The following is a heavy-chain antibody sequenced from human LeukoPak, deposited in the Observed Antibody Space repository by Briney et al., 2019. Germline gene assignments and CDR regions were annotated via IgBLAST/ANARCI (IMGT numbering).Heavy chain of an antibody. CDR3: ARSSGTGTFSY. CDR1: GGSISSSSYY. CDR2: VYYGRSP. V-gene: IGHV4-39*02. Sequence: PSETLSLTCTVSGGSISSSSYYWAWIRQPPGKGLEWIGSVYYGRSPYFNPSLESRATISVDTSKNHFSLKMSSVTAEDTAVYYCARSSGTGTFSYWGQGTLVTVSS. J-gene: IGHJ4*02. D-gene: IGHD6-25*01.